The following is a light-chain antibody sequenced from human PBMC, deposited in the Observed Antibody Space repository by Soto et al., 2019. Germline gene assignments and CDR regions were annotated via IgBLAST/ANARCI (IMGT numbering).Light chain of an antibody. V-gene: IGLV4-69*01. CDR2: LNSDGSH. J-gene: IGLJ2*01. CDR1: SGHSNYA. Sequence: QPVLTQSPSASASLGASVKLTCTLRSGHSNYAIAWHQQQSEKGPRYLMKLNSDGSHSKGDGIPDRFSGSSSGAERYLTISSLQCEDEADYYCQTWGSGIVVFGGGTKLTVL. CDR3: QTWGSGIVV.